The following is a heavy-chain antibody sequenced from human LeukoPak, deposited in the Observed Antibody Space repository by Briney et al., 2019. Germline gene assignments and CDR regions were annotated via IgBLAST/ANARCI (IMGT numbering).Heavy chain of an antibody. V-gene: IGHV3-7*01. CDR2: INQDRSEK. CDR3: ARDVGSSWYGRDAFDI. CDR1: GFTFSTYT. D-gene: IGHD6-13*01. Sequence: GGSLRLSCAASGFTFSTYTMNWVRQAPGKGPEWVANINQDRSEKNYVDSMKGRFTISRDNTKNSLYLQMNSLRAEDTAVYYCARDVGSSWYGRDAFDIWGQGTMVTVSS. J-gene: IGHJ3*02.